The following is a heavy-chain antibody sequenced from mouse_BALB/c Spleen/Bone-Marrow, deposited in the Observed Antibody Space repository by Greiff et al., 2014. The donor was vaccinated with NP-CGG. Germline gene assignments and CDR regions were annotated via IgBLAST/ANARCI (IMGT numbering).Heavy chain of an antibody. CDR1: GFSLTDYG. D-gene: IGHD1-1*01. Sequence: QVHVKQSGPGLVAPSQSLSITCTVSGFSLTDYGVSWIRQPPGKGLEWLGVVWGGGITYYNSTLKSRLSITKDNSKSQVFIKMNSLQTDDTAMYYCAKHDTTVVVDYWGQGTTLTVSS. V-gene: IGHV2-6-5*01. CDR2: VWGGGIT. J-gene: IGHJ2*01. CDR3: AKHDTTVVVDY.